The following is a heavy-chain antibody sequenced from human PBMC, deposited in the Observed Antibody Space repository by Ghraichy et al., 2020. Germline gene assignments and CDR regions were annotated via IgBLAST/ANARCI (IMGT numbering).Heavy chain of an antibody. CDR3: ATGQDSAKVGY. CDR2: IHPSGSS. D-gene: IGHD6-25*01. Sequence: SETLSLTCTVSGGSITSGNDYSNWIRQHPEKGLEWIGCIHPSGSSHHNPSLKSRVTISVATSKDEFTLKLSSVTAADTAVYYCATGQDSAKVGYWGQGTLVTVSS. J-gene: IGHJ4*02. CDR1: GGSITSGNDY. V-gene: IGHV4-31*03.